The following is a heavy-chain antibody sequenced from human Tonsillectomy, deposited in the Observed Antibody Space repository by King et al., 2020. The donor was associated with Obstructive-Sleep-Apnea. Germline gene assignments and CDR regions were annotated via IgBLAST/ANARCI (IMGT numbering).Heavy chain of an antibody. CDR2: GSSCGKTI. D-gene: IGHD2-15*01. J-gene: IGHJ4*01. CDR3: ARVGDCSGGSCFPYYFDY. V-gene: IGHV3-11*01. CDR1: GFTLSDYY. Sequence: VQLVESGGGLVKPGGSLRLSCAASGFTLSDYYMTWIRQAPGKGREWVSHGSSCGKTIYYADSVKGRFTISRDNAKNSLYLQINSLRAEDTAVYYCARVGDCSGGSCFPYYFDYWGHGTLVTVSS.